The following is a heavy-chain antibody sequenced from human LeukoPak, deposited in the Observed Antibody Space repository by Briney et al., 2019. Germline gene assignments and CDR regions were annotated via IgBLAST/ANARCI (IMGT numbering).Heavy chain of an antibody. CDR3: ARDYCSGGSCYPGGYYYYMDV. CDR1: GFTVSSDC. Sequence: PGGSLRLSCAASGFTVSSDCMSWVRQAPGRGLEWVSVIYSGGTTYYADSVKGRFTISRDNSKNTVYLLMNRLRAEDTAVYYCARDYCSGGSCYPGGYYYYMDVWGKGTTVTVSS. D-gene: IGHD2-15*01. V-gene: IGHV3-53*01. J-gene: IGHJ6*03. CDR2: IYSGGTT.